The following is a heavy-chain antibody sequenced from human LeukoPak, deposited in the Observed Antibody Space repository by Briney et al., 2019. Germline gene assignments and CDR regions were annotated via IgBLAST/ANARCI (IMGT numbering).Heavy chain of an antibody. D-gene: IGHD5-24*01. V-gene: IGHV5-51*01. CDR2: IYPDDSDT. Sequence: ESLKISCNASGYSFGTYWVAWGRHMPREGLECMAIIYPDDSDTRYSPSYQGQVTISADMYISTAYLQWSSLQAPDTATYFCARGGRDGSRDYDFGGQGTLVTVSS. J-gene: IGHJ4*02. CDR1: GYSFGTYW. CDR3: ARGGRDGSRDYDF.